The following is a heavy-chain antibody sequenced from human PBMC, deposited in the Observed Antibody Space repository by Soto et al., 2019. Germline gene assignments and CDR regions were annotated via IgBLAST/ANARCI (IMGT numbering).Heavy chain of an antibody. D-gene: IGHD3-16*01. CDR1: GGSISSGGYY. Sequence: QVQLQESGPGLVKPSQTLSLTCTVSGGSISSGGYYWSWIRQHPGKGLEWIGYIYYSGSTYYNPSLKSRVTISVDTYKNQFSLKLSSVTAADTAVYYCAKGGGMSYYYGMDVWGQGTTVTVSS. CDR2: IYYSGST. J-gene: IGHJ6*02. V-gene: IGHV4-31*03. CDR3: AKGGGMSYYYGMDV.